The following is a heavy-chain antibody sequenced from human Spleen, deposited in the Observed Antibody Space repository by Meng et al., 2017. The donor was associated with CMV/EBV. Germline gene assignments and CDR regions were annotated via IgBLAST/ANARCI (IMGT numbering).Heavy chain of an antibody. V-gene: IGHV3-15*01. CDR1: FIFSNAW. CDR3: TTEMRTGYYYYGMDV. CDR2: IKSKTADETT. J-gene: IGHJ6*02. Sequence: FIFSNAWMTWVRQAPGKGLEWVGRIKSKTADETTDYAASVKGRFTISRDDSKNTLYVQMNNLKTEDTALYYCTTEMRTGYYYYGMDVWGQGTTVTVSS.